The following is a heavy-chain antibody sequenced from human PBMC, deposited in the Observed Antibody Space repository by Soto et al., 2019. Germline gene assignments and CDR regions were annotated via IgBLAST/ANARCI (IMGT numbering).Heavy chain of an antibody. V-gene: IGHV1-18*01. J-gene: IGHJ3*01. CDR1: GYTFTNFG. CDR2: ISTQNGRT. D-gene: IGHD3-9*01. CDR3: ARDYFQSGRTWYDVFDP. Sequence: QLQLVQSGAELRKPGASVKVSCKASGYTFTNFGLSWVRQAPGQGLEWMGWISTQNGRTNYAQNFQGRLTMTTDTSTNTGYMELRSLRSDDTAVYYCARDYFQSGRTWYDVFDPWGQGTMVTVSS.